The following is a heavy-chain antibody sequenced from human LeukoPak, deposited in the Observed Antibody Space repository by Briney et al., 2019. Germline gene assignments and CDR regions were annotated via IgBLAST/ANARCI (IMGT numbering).Heavy chain of an antibody. J-gene: IGHJ4*02. CDR2: IWNAGTNT. CDR1: GFSFNTYG. V-gene: IGHV3-33*01. Sequence: DPGGSLRLSCAASGFSFNTYGMHWVRQAPGKGLEWVALIWNAGTNTYYADSVKGRFTISRDNSKNTLYLQMNSLRAEDTAVYYCAGDTPPGGDYYFDYWGQGTLVIVSS. D-gene: IGHD3-16*01. CDR3: AGDTPPGGDYYFDY.